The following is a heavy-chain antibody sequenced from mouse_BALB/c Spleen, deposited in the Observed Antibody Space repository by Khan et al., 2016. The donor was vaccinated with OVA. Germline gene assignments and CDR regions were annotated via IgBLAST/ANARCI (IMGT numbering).Heavy chain of an antibody. CDR1: GDSITSGY. D-gene: IGHD2-12*01. J-gene: IGHJ3*01. V-gene: IGHV3-8*02. CDR2: IIYTGYT. CDR3: ARSTYRYAFVY. Sequence: EVQLQESGPSLVKPSQTLSLTCSVTGDSITSGYWNWIRKFPGNKLEYMGYIIYTGYTYYNPSLQRRISITRHTSKNQYDLQLNSVTDEDTSTYYCARSTYRYAFVYWGQGTLVTVSA.